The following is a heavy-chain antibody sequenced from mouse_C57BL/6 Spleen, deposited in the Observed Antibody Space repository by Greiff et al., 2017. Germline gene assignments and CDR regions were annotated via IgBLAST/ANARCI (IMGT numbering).Heavy chain of an antibody. CDR2: IYPGDGDT. V-gene: IGHV1-82*01. D-gene: IGHD2-2*01. Sequence: QVQLQQSGPELVKPGASVKISCKASGYAFSSSWMNWVKQRPGTGLEWIGRIYPGDGDTNYNGKFKGKATLTADKSSSTAYMQLSSLTAEDSAVSCCARFDYGCDGGFAYWGQGTLVTVSA. CDR1: GYAFSSSW. CDR3: ARFDYGCDGGFAY. J-gene: IGHJ3*01.